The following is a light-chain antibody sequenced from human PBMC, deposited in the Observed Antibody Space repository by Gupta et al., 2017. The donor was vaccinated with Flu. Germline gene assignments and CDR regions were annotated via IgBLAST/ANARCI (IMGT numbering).Light chain of an antibody. CDR2: KTS. Sequence: DIQMTQSPSTLSASVGDRVTITCRASQSISTNLAWYQQKPGKAPKLLIYKTSSLESGVPSRFSGSGSGTEFTLTISSLQPDDFATYYCQQYNSYPTFGQGTKVEIK. CDR3: QQYNSYPT. J-gene: IGKJ1*01. CDR1: QSISTN. V-gene: IGKV1-5*03.